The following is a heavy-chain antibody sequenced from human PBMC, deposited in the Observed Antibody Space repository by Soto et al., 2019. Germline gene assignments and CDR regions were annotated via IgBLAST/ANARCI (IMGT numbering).Heavy chain of an antibody. J-gene: IGHJ4*02. CDR3: AKDISEQQQPYYFDY. D-gene: IGHD6-13*01. CDR1: GFTFDDYA. V-gene: IGHV3-9*01. CDR2: ISWNSGSI. Sequence: GGSLRLSCAASGFTFDDYAMHWVRQAPGKGLEWVSGISWNSGSIGYADSVKGRFTISRDNAKNSLYLQMNSLRAEDTALYYCAKDISEQQQPYYFDYWGQGTLVTVSS.